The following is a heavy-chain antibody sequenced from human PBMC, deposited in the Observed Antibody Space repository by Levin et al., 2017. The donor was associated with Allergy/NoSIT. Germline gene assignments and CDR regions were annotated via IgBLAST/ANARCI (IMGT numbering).Heavy chain of an antibody. V-gene: IGHV3-23*01. Sequence: LSLTCAASGFTFRSYAMSWVRPAPGKGLEWVSAISGSGGSTYYADSVKGRFTISRDNSKNTLYLQMNSLRAEDTAVYYCAKAEGSVLAGNWFDPWGQGTLVTVSS. J-gene: IGHJ5*02. D-gene: IGHD3-10*01. CDR1: GFTFRSYA. CDR3: AKAEGSVLAGNWFDP. CDR2: ISGSGGST.